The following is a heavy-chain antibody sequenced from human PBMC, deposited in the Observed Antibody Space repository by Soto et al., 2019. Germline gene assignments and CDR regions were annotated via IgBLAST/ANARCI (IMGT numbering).Heavy chain of an antibody. CDR3: ARDLGWSRSQSKAVAGTVADY. D-gene: IGHD6-19*01. Sequence: EVQLVESGGGLVKPGGSLSLSFAASGFTFSSYWMSWVRQAPGKGLEWVANIKKDGSEKYYVDSVKGRFTISRDNAKNSLYLQMNSLRAEDTAVYYCARDLGWSRSQSKAVAGTVADYWGQGTLVTVSS. CDR2: IKKDGSEK. J-gene: IGHJ4*02. CDR1: GFTFSSYW. V-gene: IGHV3-7*01.